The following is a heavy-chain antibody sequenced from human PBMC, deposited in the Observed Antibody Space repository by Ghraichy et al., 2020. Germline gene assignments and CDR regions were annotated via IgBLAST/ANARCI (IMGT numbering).Heavy chain of an antibody. V-gene: IGHV3-48*02. Sequence: GGSLRLSCAASGFTFSNFALNWVRQAPGKGLEWISYIRTSSDIYYADSVKGRFTISRDNAKNSLYLQMNSLRDEDTALYYCSRDSESTGGNLIFHYWGQGPLVTVSS. D-gene: IGHD4-23*01. CDR3: SRDSESTGGNLIFHY. CDR1: GFTFSNFA. CDR2: IRTSSDI. J-gene: IGHJ4*02.